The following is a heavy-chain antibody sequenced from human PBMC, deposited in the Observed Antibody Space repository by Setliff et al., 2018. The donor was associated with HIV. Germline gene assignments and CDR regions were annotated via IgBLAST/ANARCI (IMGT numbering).Heavy chain of an antibody. CDR1: GYTFTTYG. CDR3: ARDVEHMMDV. CDR2: ISTYSDER. J-gene: IGHJ6*02. V-gene: IGHV1-18*01. Sequence: ASVKVSCKPSGYTFTTYGLSWVRQAPGQGLEWMGWISTYSDERSYAQNLQGRVTMTTDTSTSTAYMELRSLRFDDTVVYYCARDVEHMMDVWGQGTTVTVSS.